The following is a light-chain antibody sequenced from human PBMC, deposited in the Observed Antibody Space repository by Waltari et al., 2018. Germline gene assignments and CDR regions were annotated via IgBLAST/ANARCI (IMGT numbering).Light chain of an antibody. CDR2: EGN. CDR1: SSDVGNYNL. V-gene: IGLV2-23*01. Sequence: QSALTQPASVSGSPGQSITISCTGPSSDVGNYNLVSWYQQHPGKAPKLMIYEGNKRPSGVSNRFSGSKSGNMASLTISGLQAEDEADYYCCSYAGSSAPRVFGGGTKLIVL. J-gene: IGLJ3*02. CDR3: CSYAGSSAPRV.